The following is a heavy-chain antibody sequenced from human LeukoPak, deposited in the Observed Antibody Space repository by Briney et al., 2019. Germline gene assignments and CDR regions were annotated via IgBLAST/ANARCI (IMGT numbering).Heavy chain of an antibody. CDR3: ARELWDSSSSIDAFDI. CDR2: MNPNSGNT. V-gene: IGHV1-8*02. Sequence: ASVKVSCKASGGTFSSYAISWVRRAPGQGLEWMGWMNPNSGNTGYAQKFQGRVTMTRNTSISTAYMELSSLRSEDTAVYYCARELWDSSSSIDAFDIWGQGTMVTVSS. CDR1: GGTFSSYA. D-gene: IGHD6-6*01. J-gene: IGHJ3*02.